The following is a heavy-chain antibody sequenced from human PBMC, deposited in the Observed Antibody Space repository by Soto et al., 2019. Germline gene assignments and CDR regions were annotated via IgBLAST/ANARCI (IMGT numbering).Heavy chain of an antibody. V-gene: IGHV3-11*01. CDR1: GFTFGGYD. J-gene: IGHJ5*02. CDR2: ISNGGSSI. Sequence: QVQLVESGGGLVKPGGSLRLSCAASGFTFGGYDMSWIRQAPGKGLEWVSYISNGGSSIYYADSVKGRFTISRDNAKRSVFLQMNSLRAEDTAVYYCTRPCRYCNGGGPGNWFDPWGQGTLVTVSS. CDR3: TRPCRYCNGGGPGNWFDP. D-gene: IGHD2-8*02.